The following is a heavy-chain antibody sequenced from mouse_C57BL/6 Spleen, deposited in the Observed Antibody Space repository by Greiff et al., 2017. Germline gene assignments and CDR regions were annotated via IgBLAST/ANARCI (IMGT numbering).Heavy chain of an antibody. CDR1: GYTFTDYE. D-gene: IGHD2-3*01. J-gene: IGHJ2*01. Sequence: QVQLKQSGAELVRPGASVTLSCKASGYTFTDYEMHWVKQTPVHGLEWIGAIDPETGGTAYNQKFKGKAILTADKSSSTAYMELRSLTSEDSAVYYWTDGYFYYFDYWGQGTTLTVSS. CDR2: IDPETGGT. CDR3: TDGYFYYFDY. V-gene: IGHV1-15*01.